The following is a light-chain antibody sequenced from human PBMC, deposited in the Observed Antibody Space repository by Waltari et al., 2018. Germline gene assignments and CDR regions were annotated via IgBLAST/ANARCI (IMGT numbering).Light chain of an antibody. V-gene: IGKV1-5*03. Sequence: DIQMTQSPSTLSASVGDRVTITCRASQSLSSWLVWYQQKPGKAPKLLVSKASSLESGVPSRFSGSGSGTEFTLTISSLQPDDFATYYCQQYNSYPWTFGKGTKVEIK. CDR3: QQYNSYPWT. CDR1: QSLSSW. J-gene: IGKJ1*01. CDR2: KAS.